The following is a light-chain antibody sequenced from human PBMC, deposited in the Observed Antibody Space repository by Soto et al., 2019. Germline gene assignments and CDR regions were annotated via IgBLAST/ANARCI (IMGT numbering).Light chain of an antibody. J-gene: IGLJ2*01. CDR3: GSYAGTKNFVV. CDR1: SSDIGVYDY. CDR2: DVT. V-gene: IGLV2-8*01. Sequence: QSALTQPPSASGSPGQSVTISCTGTSSDIGVYDYVSWYQRHPGKAPKLVIYDVTKRPSGVPDRFSGSKSGNTASLTVSGLQAEDEADDFCGSYAGTKNFVVFGGGTKLTVL.